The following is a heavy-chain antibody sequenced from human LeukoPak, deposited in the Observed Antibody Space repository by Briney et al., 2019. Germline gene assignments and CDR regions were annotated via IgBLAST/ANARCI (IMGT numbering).Heavy chain of an antibody. D-gene: IGHD4/OR15-4a*01. CDR1: GFTFSSYS. CDR2: ISSSSSTI. V-gene: IGHV3-48*01. Sequence: GGSLRLSCAASGFTFSSYSMNWVRQAPGKGLEWVSYISSSSSTIYYADSVKGRFTISRDNAKNSLYLQMNSLRAEDTAVYYCARDSADRTMDYWGQGTLVTVSS. CDR3: ARDSADRTMDY. J-gene: IGHJ4*02.